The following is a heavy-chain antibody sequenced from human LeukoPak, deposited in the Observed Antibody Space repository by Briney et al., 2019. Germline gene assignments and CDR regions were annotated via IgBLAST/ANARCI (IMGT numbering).Heavy chain of an antibody. CDR1: GHTSDDYT. CDR3: SHSGKYDFWSGTF. Sequence: PGRSLRLSCTASGHTSDDYTVTWVRQAPGKGLEWVGFITRKSYGGTTEHAASVKGRFTISRDDSKSIAYLEMSSLKTEDTGVYYCSHSGKYDFWSGTFWGQGTLVIVSS. J-gene: IGHJ4*02. D-gene: IGHD3-3*01. V-gene: IGHV3-49*04. CDR2: ITRKSYGGTT.